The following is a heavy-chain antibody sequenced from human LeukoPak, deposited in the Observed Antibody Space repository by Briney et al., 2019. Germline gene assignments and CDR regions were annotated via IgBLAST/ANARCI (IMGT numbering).Heavy chain of an antibody. D-gene: IGHD2-2*01. CDR2: ISAYNGNT. Sequence: ASVKVSCKASGYTFTSYGISWARQAPGQGLEWMGWISAYNGNTNYAQKLQGRVTMTTDTSTSTAYMELRSLRSDDTAVYYCARIDIVVVPAAAYGMDVWGQGTTVTVSS. CDR1: GYTFTSYG. CDR3: ARIDIVVVPAAAYGMDV. J-gene: IGHJ6*02. V-gene: IGHV1-18*01.